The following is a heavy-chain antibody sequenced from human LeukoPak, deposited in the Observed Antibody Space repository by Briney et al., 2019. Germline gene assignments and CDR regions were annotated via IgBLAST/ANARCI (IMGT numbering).Heavy chain of an antibody. D-gene: IGHD1-14*01. CDR3: ARHPFSNPFDF. CDR1: GDSITSSY. CDR2: VYYTGST. V-gene: IGHV4-59*08. Sequence: SETLSLTCTVSGDSITSSYWSWIRQPPGKGLEWIGYVYYTGSTDYNPSLRSRVAVSLDTSKSHFTLSLRSVTAADTAVYYCARHPFSNPFDFWGRGILVTVSS. J-gene: IGHJ4*02.